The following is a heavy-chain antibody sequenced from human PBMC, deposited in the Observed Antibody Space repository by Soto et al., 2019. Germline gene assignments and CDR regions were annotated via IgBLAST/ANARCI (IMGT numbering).Heavy chain of an antibody. Sequence: TLSLTCSDTGDSIGTYYWSLVRHPPGKGLEWLGFVHYSGSTQYNPSLKGRVTMSVDTSKNQLSLKLRSVTAADTAVYYCARESEGGNLHDWFDPWGQRILVTVSS. J-gene: IGHJ5*02. CDR1: GDSIGTYY. CDR2: VHYSGST. CDR3: ARESEGGNLHDWFDP. V-gene: IGHV4-59*01. D-gene: IGHD3-16*01.